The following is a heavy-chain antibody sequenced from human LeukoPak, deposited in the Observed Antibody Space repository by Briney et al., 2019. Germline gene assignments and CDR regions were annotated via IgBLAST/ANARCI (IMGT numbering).Heavy chain of an antibody. CDR1: GGSISSSSYY. D-gene: IGHD5-18*01. V-gene: IGHV4-39*07. Sequence: SETLSLTCTVSGGSISSSSYYWGWIRQPPGKGLEWIGSIYYSGSTNYNPSLKSRVTISVDTSKNQFSLKLSSVTAANTAVYYCARTARGYSYGPPRRAFDIWGQGTMVTVSS. J-gene: IGHJ3*02. CDR3: ARTARGYSYGPPRRAFDI. CDR2: IYYSGST.